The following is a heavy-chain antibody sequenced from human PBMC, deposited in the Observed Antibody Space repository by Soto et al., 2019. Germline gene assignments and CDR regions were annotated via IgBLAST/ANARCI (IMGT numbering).Heavy chain of an antibody. Sequence: ASVKVSCKASGYTFTSYAISWVRQAPGQGLEWMGWISAYNGNTNYAQKLQGRVTMTTDTSTSTAYMELRSLRSDDTAVYYCARYNRNYALYCYGMDVWGQGTTVTVSS. CDR1: GYTFTSYA. D-gene: IGHD1-1*01. CDR3: ARYNRNYALYCYGMDV. J-gene: IGHJ6*02. CDR2: ISAYNGNT. V-gene: IGHV1-18*01.